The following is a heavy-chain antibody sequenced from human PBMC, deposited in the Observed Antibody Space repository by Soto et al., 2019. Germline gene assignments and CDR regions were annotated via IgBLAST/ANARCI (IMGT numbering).Heavy chain of an antibody. CDR1: GFTFSSYA. CDR2: ISGSGDDT. D-gene: IGHD6-6*01. Sequence: GGSLRLSCAASGFTFSSYAMTWVRQVPGKGLEWVSGISGSGDDTSYADSVRGRVTISRDNSKNTLYLQMNSLRAEDTAVYYCARVGYSSSGLRVAAFDIWGEGIMVTVSS. V-gene: IGHV3-23*01. J-gene: IGHJ3*02. CDR3: ARVGYSSSGLRVAAFDI.